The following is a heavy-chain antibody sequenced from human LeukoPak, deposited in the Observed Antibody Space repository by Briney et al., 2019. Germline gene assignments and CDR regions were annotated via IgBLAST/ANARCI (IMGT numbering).Heavy chain of an antibody. D-gene: IGHD3-10*01. CDR1: GFTFSDYY. CDR2: ISSSGNTT. J-gene: IGHJ4*02. Sequence: GGSLRLSCAASGFTFSDYYMSWIRQAPGKGLECVSYISSSGNTTYHADSVKGRFTISRDNAKNTLYLQMNSLRAEDTAVYYCASHREITMVRGVFDYWGQGTLVTVSS. V-gene: IGHV3-11*01. CDR3: ASHREITMVRGVFDY.